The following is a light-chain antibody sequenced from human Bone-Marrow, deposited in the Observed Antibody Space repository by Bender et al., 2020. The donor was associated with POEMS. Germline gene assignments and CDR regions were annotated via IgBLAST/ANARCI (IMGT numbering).Light chain of an antibody. V-gene: IGLV2-14*03. CDR3: QSYDNSLGGWV. CDR1: SSDVGGYNF. CDR2: DVN. Sequence: QSALTQPASVSGSPGQSITISCTGTSSDVGGYNFVSWYLQRPGKAPKLMIYDVNKRPSGVSNRFSGSKSGTSASLAITGLQAEDEGDYYCQSYDNSLGGWVFGGGTKLTVL. J-gene: IGLJ3*02.